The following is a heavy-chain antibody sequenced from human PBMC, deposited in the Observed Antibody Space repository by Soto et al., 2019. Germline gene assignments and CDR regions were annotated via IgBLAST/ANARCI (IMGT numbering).Heavy chain of an antibody. CDR2: MNPNSGNT. V-gene: IGHV1-8*01. CDR1: VYTFTSYD. J-gene: IGHJ4*02. D-gene: IGHD6-6*01. Sequence: XSVKVSCKASVYTFTSYDINWVRQATGQGLEWMGWMNPNSGNTGYAQKFQGRVTMTRNTSISTAYMELSSLRSEDTAVYYCARVIAAPASPPYFDYWGRGNLVTVSS. CDR3: ARVIAAPASPPYFDY.